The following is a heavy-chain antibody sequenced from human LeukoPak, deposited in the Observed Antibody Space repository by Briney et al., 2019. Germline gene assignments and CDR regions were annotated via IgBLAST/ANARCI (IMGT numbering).Heavy chain of an antibody. Sequence: SGPTLVNPTQTLTLTCTFSGFSLSTSGVGVGWIRQPPGRALTWLAPNYWHADKRYSPSLQSRMTLTKDTSNNHVVLTMTNMDPVDTATYSCAHRPRTIFGVITAAFDPWGQGTLVTVSS. CDR1: GFSLSTSGVG. J-gene: IGHJ5*02. CDR3: AHRPRTIFGVITAAFDP. D-gene: IGHD3-3*01. CDR2: NYWHADK. V-gene: IGHV2-5*01.